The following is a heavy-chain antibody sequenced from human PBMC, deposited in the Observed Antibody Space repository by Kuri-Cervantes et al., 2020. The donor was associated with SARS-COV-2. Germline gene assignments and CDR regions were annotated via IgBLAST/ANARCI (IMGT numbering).Heavy chain of an antibody. V-gene: IGHV3-48*03. CDR2: ISSSGSTI. CDR1: GFTFSSYE. CDR3: ARTGEVLHGAGFDY. J-gene: IGHJ4*02. Sequence: GESLKISCAASGFTFSSYEMNWVRQAPGKGLEWVSYISSSGSTIYYSDSVKGRFTISRDNAKNSLYLQMNSLRAKDTAVYYCARTGEVLHGAGFDYWGQGTLVTVSS. D-gene: IGHD1-26*01.